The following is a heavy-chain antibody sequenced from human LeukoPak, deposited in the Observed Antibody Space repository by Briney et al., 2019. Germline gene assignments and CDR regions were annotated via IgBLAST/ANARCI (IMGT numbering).Heavy chain of an antibody. CDR1: GGSISSYC. V-gene: IGHV4-4*07. CDR3: ARARYSSGWFASDAFDI. Sequence: SETLSLTCTVSGGSISSYCWSWIRQPAGKGLEWIGRIYTSGSTNYNPSLKSRVTMSVDTSKNQFSLKLSSVTAADTAVYYCARARYSSGWFASDAFDIWGQGTMVTVSS. J-gene: IGHJ3*02. CDR2: IYTSGST. D-gene: IGHD6-19*01.